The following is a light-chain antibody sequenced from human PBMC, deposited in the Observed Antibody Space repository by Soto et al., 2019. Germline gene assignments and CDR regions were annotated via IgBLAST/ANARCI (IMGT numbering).Light chain of an antibody. CDR2: KAS. CDR1: QTIRSW. Sequence: DIQMTQSPSTLSGSVGDRVTLPCRSSQTIRSWLAWYQQKPGKAPKLLIYKASTLKSGVPSRFSGSGSGTEFTLTISSLQADDFATYYCQHYNSSSEAFGQGTKVDIK. CDR3: QHYNSSSEA. J-gene: IGKJ1*01. V-gene: IGKV1-5*03.